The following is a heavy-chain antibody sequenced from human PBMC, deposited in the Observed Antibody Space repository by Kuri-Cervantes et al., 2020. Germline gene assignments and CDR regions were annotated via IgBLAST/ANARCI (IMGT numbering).Heavy chain of an antibody. V-gene: IGHV3-7*01. D-gene: IGHD2-2*01. CDR3: ASQPLSRYYYYYMDV. CDR2: IKQDGSEK. CDR1: GFTFSSYW. Sequence: GESLKISCAASGFTFSSYWMSWVRQAPGKGLEWVANIKQDGSEKYYVDSVKGRFTISRDNAKNSLYLQMNSLRAEDTAVYYCASQPLSRYYYYYMDVWGKGTTVTVSS. J-gene: IGHJ6*03.